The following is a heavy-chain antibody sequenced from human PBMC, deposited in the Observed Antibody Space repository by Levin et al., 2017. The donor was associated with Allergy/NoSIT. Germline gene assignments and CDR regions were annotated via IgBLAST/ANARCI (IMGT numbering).Heavy chain of an antibody. CDR1: GFTFSSYA. D-gene: IGHD5-12*01. CDR3: ARGGRGVATLDYYYGMDV. V-gene: IGHV3-30-3*01. CDR2: ISYDGSNK. Sequence: GGSLRLSCAASGFTFSSYAMHWVRQAPGKGLEWVAVISYDGSNKYYADSVKGRFTISRDNSKNTLYLQMNSLRAEDTAVYYCARGGRGVATLDYYYGMDVWGQGTTVTVSS. J-gene: IGHJ6*02.